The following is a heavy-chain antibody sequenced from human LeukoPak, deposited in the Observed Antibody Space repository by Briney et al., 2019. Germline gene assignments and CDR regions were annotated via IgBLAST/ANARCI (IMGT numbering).Heavy chain of an antibody. CDR3: ARDLVVGATSGMDV. CDR2: IIPIFGTA. J-gene: IGHJ6*02. V-gene: IGHV1-69*13. CDR1: GGTFSSYA. D-gene: IGHD1-26*01. Sequence: ASVKVSCKASGGTFSSYAISWVRQAPGQGLEWMGGIIPIFGTANYAQKFQGRVTITADESTSTAYMELSSLRSEDTAVYYCARDLVVGATSGMDVWGQGTTVTVSS.